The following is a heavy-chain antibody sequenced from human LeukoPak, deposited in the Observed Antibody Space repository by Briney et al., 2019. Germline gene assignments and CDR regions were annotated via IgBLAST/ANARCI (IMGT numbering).Heavy chain of an antibody. D-gene: IGHD3-3*01. Sequence: ASVKVSCKASGYTFTSYDINWVRQATGQGLEWMGWMNPNSGNTGYAQKFQGRVTTTRNTSISTAYMELSSLRSEDTAVYYCARETYYDFWSGYNYYYYMDVWGKGTTVTVSS. CDR2: MNPNSGNT. V-gene: IGHV1-8*01. J-gene: IGHJ6*03. CDR1: GYTFTSYD. CDR3: ARETYYDFWSGYNYYYYMDV.